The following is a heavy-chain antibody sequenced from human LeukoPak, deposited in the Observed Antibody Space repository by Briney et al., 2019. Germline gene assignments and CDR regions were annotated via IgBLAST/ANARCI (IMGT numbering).Heavy chain of an antibody. CDR2: MNHSGST. CDR3: ARQGGSYSVDY. J-gene: IGHJ4*02. D-gene: IGHD1-26*01. V-gene: IGHV4-34*01. CDR1: GGSFSGYY. Sequence: PSETLSLTCAVYGGSFSGYYWSWIRQAPGKGLEWIAEMNHSGSTNYNPSLKSRVTTSVDTSKNQFSLKLSSVTAADTAVYYCARQGGSYSVDYWGQGTLVTVSS.